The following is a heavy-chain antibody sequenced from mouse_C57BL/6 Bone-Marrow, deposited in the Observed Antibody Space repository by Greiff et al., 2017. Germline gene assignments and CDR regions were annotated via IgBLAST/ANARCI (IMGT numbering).Heavy chain of an antibody. CDR3: ARRDSYGNLYYFDC. CDR1: GYTFTDYY. V-gene: IGHV1-84*01. D-gene: IGHD2-1*01. Sequence: QVQLKESGPELVKPGASVKISCKASGYTFTDYYINWVKQRPGQGLEWIGWIYPGSGNTKYTEKFKGKATLTEDTSSNPTYLQHRSLTSAHSAVYFCARRDSYGNLYYFDCWGQGTTLKVS. J-gene: IGHJ2*01. CDR2: IYPGSGNT.